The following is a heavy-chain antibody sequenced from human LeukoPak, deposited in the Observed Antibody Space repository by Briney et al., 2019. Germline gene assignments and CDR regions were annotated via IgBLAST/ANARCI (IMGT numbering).Heavy chain of an antibody. Sequence: SETLSLTCTVSGGSISNSSYYWGWIRQPPGKGLEWIGSIYYRGSTYYNPALSSRVTMSIDTSKNQFSLNLRSVTAADTAMYYCARDMQAGSYGGFDYWGQGTLVTVSS. CDR2: IYYRGST. J-gene: IGHJ4*02. V-gene: IGHV4-39*07. D-gene: IGHD5-18*01. CDR3: ARDMQAGSYGGFDY. CDR1: GGSISNSSYY.